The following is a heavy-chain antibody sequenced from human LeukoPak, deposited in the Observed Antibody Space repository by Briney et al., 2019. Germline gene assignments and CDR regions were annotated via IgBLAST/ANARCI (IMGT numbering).Heavy chain of an antibody. CDR3: ARAAPNYDSSGHYPYYFDY. Sequence: GGSLRLFCAASGFTVSSNYMSWVRQAPGKGLEWVSVIYSGGSTYYADSVKGRFTISRHNSKNTLYLQMNSLRAEDTAVYHCARAAPNYDSSGHYPYYFDYWGQGTLVTVSS. J-gene: IGHJ4*02. CDR2: IYSGGST. V-gene: IGHV3-53*04. D-gene: IGHD3-22*01. CDR1: GFTVSSNY.